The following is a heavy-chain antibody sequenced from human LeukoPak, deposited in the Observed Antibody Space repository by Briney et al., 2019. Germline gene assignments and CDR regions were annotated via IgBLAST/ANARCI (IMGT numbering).Heavy chain of an antibody. CDR2: LCTSGST. J-gene: IGHJ3*02. CDR1: GGSISSYY. D-gene: IGHD6-6*01. V-gene: IGHV4-4*07. Sequence: PSETLSLTCTVSGGSISSYYWSWIRQPAGKGLEWIGRLCTSGSTNYNPSLKSRVTMSVDTSKNQFSLKLSSVTAADTAVYYCAREEDSTSSLNDAFDIWGQGTMVTVSS. CDR3: AREEDSTSSLNDAFDI.